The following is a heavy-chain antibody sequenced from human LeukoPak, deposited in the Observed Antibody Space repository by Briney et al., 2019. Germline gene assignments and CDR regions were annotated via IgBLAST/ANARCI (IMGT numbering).Heavy chain of an antibody. J-gene: IGHJ4*02. CDR2: ISHDGSNK. CDR1: GFTFSSYA. V-gene: IGHV3-30-3*01. Sequence: PGGSLRLSCAASGFTFSSYAMHWVRQAPGKGLEWVAVISHDGSNKYYADSVKGRFTISRDNSKNTLYLQMNSLRAEDTAVYYCARDNAWIQLWLYSYWGQGTLVTVSS. D-gene: IGHD5-18*01. CDR3: ARDNAWIQLWLYSY.